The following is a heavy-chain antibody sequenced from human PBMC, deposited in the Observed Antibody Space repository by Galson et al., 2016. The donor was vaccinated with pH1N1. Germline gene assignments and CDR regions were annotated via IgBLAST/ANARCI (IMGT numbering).Heavy chain of an antibody. D-gene: IGHD6-19*01. Sequence: PALVKPTQTLTLTCTFSGFSLSGSGMSVSWIRQPPGKALEWLARIDWDDDKFYSTPLQTRLTISEDTSKNQVVLTMTNMDPEDTATYYCARTKRRGGWAFDIWGQGTIITVSS. CDR3: ARTKRRGGWAFDI. V-gene: IGHV2-70*17. CDR2: IDWDDDK. CDR1: GFSLSGSGMS. J-gene: IGHJ3*02.